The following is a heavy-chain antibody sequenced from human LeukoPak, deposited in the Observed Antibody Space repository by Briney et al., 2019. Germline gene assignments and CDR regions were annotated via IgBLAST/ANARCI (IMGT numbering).Heavy chain of an antibody. V-gene: IGHV4-38-2*01. Sequence: SETLSLTCAVSNYSISSAYYWGWIRQPPGKGLEWIGSIYHRGSADYNPSLKGRVTISVDTSKNQFSLKLKSVTAADTAVYYCARGQAYCGGDCYFDFWGQGTLVTVSS. CDR2: IYHRGSA. CDR1: NYSISSAYY. D-gene: IGHD2-21*02. J-gene: IGHJ4*02. CDR3: ARGQAYCGGDCYFDF.